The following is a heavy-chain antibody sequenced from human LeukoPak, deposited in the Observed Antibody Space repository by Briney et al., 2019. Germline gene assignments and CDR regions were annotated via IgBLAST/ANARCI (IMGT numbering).Heavy chain of an antibody. CDR3: ARDLSDYYDSSGRPVHAFDI. D-gene: IGHD3-22*01. V-gene: IGHV1-2*02. J-gene: IGHJ3*02. CDR2: INPNSGGT. CDR1: GYTFTGYY. Sequence: ASVKVSCKASGYTFTGYYMHWVRQAPGQGLEWMGWINPNSGGTNYAQKLQGRVTMTTDTSTSTDYMELRSLRSDDTAVYYCARDLSDYYDSSGRPVHAFDIWGQGTMVTVSS.